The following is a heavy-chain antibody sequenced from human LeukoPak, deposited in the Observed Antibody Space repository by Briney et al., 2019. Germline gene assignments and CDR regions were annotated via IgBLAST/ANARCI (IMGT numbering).Heavy chain of an antibody. Sequence: SETLSLTCTVSGGSISSSSYYWGWIRLPAGKGLEWIGRVYTSGATNYNPSLKSRVTMSIDTSKNQFSLKLSSVTAADTAIYYCAKDRVNLGGNWFDPWGQGTLVTVSS. CDR2: VYTSGAT. CDR3: AKDRVNLGGNWFDP. D-gene: IGHD1-26*01. V-gene: IGHV4-61*02. J-gene: IGHJ5*02. CDR1: GGSISSSSYY.